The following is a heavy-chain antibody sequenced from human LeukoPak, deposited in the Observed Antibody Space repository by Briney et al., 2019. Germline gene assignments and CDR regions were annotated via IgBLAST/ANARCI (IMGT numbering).Heavy chain of an antibody. CDR2: IHPGDSDT. Sequence: GESLQISFQGSGYSFTSQWIGWVRQMSGKGLEWMGIIHPGDSDTRYSPSFQGQVTISADKSISTAYLQWSSLKASDTAMYYCARLVGYCSSTSCYTVYLDPWGQGTLVTVSS. J-gene: IGHJ5*02. V-gene: IGHV5-51*01. CDR1: GYSFTSQW. CDR3: ARLVGYCSSTSCYTVYLDP. D-gene: IGHD2-2*02.